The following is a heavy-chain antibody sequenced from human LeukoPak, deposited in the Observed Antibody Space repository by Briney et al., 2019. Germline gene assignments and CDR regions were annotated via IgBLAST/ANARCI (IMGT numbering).Heavy chain of an antibody. CDR1: GFTFDDYA. D-gene: IGHD6-19*01. CDR2: ITWNSGSI. V-gene: IGHV3-9*01. J-gene: IGHJ4*02. Sequence: GRSLRLSCAASGFTFDDYAMHWVRQVPGKGLEWVSGITWNSGSIGYADSVKGRFTISRDNAKNSLYLQMNSLRAEDTALYYCAKDMSPSGWYLDYWGQGTLVTVSS. CDR3: AKDMSPSGWYLDY.